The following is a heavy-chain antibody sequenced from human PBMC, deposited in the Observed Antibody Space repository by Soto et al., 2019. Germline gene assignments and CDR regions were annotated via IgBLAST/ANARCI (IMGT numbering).Heavy chain of an antibody. CDR1: GYTFTNYY. Sequence: ASVKVSCKASGYTFTNYYMHWVRQAPGQGLEWMGIINPDSGSTNYAQKFQGWVTMTRDTSTSTAYMELSRLRSDDTAVYYCARVQMATSLWRAYYYYGMDVWGQGTTVTVSS. V-gene: IGHV1-2*04. CDR2: INPDSGST. CDR3: ARVQMATSLWRAYYYYGMDV. J-gene: IGHJ6*02. D-gene: IGHD5-12*01.